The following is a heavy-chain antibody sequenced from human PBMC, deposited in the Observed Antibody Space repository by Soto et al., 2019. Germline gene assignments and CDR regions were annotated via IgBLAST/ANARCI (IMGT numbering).Heavy chain of an antibody. J-gene: IGHJ5*02. V-gene: IGHV3-48*03. Sequence: EVQLVESGGGLVQPGGSLRLSCAASGFTFSSSEMNWVRQAPGKGLEWVSYISTSGTTIYYADSVKGRFTISRDDAKNSLYLYMNSLRAGDTAVYYCARVRPGYSYGYPNWFDPWGQGTLVTVSS. CDR1: GFTFSSSE. CDR3: ARVRPGYSYGYPNWFDP. D-gene: IGHD5-18*01. CDR2: ISTSGTTI.